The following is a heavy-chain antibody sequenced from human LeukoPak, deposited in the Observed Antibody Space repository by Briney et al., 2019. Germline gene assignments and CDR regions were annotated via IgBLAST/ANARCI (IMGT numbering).Heavy chain of an antibody. Sequence: GASVKVSCKVSGYTLTELSMHWVRQAPGKGLEWMGGFDPEDGETIYAQKFQGRVTMTRDTSTSTVYMELSSLRSEDTAVYYCARGIYESYGYYFDYWGQGTLVTVSS. J-gene: IGHJ4*02. CDR3: ARGIYESYGYYFDY. D-gene: IGHD1-26*01. CDR1: GYTLTELS. V-gene: IGHV1-24*01. CDR2: FDPEDGET.